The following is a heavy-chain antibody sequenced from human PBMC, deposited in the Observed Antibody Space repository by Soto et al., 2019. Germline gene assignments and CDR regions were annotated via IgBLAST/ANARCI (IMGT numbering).Heavy chain of an antibody. J-gene: IGHJ4*02. V-gene: IGHV3-23*01. CDR3: AKCGDIVLMVYAFYFDY. CDR2: ISGSGGST. Sequence: PGGSLRLSCAASGFTFSSYAMSWVRQAPGKGLEWVSAISGSGGSTYYADSVKGRFTISRDNSKNTLYLQMNSLRAEDTAVYYCAKCGDIVLMVYAFYFDYWGQGTLVTVSS. CDR1: GFTFSSYA. D-gene: IGHD2-8*01.